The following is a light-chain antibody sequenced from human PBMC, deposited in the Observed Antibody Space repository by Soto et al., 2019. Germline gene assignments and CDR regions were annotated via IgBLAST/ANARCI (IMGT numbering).Light chain of an antibody. CDR3: QQYGSSPPWT. CDR2: GAS. V-gene: IGKV3-20*01. J-gene: IGKJ1*01. Sequence: EIVLTQSPGTLSLSPGERATLSCRASQSVSSKYLAWYQQKVGQAPRLLIYGASSRATGIPDRFSGSGSGTDFTLTISRREPEDFAVYYCQQYGSSPPWTFGQGTKVEIK. CDR1: QSVSSKY.